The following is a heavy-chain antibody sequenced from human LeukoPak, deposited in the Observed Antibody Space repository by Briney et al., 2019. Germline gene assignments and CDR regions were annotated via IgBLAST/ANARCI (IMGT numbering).Heavy chain of an antibody. Sequence: GGSLRLSCAASGFTFSSYAMSWVRQEPGKGLEWVSGISGGGGSTYYADSVKGRFTISRDNSKNTLYLQMNSLRAEDTAVYYCAKGIDNYLYMDVWGKGTTVTVSS. J-gene: IGHJ6*03. CDR2: ISGGGGST. CDR1: GFTFSSYA. D-gene: IGHD3-16*02. CDR3: AKGIDNYLYMDV. V-gene: IGHV3-23*01.